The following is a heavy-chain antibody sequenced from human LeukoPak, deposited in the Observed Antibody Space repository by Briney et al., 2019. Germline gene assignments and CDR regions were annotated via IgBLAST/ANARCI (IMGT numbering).Heavy chain of an antibody. CDR3: AKDLGGELSYFDY. D-gene: IGHD3-16*01. J-gene: IGHJ4*02. V-gene: IGHV3-23*01. CDR2: ITGSGGGT. CDR1: GFTFSSYS. Sequence: GGSLRLSCAASGFTFSSYSMNWVRQAPGRGLEWVSSITGSGGGTYYADSVKGRFTISRDNSKNTLYLQMDSLRAEDTAVYYCAKDLGGELSYFDYWGQGTLVTVSS.